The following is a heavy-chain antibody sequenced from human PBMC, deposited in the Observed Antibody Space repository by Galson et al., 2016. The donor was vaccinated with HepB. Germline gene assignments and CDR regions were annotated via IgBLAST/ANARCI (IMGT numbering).Heavy chain of an antibody. Sequence: SETLSLTCTVSGDSIGSTSYYWGLIRQPPGKGLEWIGNIYFSGSTYYNPSLKSRVTISVDTSKNQFSLKLTSVTAADTAMYYCARNYGLWFGESNWFDPWGQGTLVTVSS. J-gene: IGHJ5*02. CDR1: GDSIGSTSYY. CDR3: ARNYGLWFGESNWFDP. V-gene: IGHV4-39*01. D-gene: IGHD3-10*01. CDR2: IYFSGST.